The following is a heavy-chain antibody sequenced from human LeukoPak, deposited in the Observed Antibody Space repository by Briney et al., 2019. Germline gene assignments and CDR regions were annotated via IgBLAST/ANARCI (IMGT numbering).Heavy chain of an antibody. CDR2: ISSSGSTI. D-gene: IGHD3-16*01. Sequence: GGSLRLSCAASGFTFSSYEMNWVRQAPGKGLEWVSYISSSGSTIYYADSVEGRFTISRDNAKNSLYLQMNSLRAEDTAVYYCARDMGDYYYYYMDVWGKGTTVTVSS. CDR1: GFTFSSYE. J-gene: IGHJ6*03. CDR3: ARDMGDYYYYYMDV. V-gene: IGHV3-48*03.